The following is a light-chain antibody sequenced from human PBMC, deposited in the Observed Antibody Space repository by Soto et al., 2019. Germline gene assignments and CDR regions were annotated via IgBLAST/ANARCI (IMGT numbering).Light chain of an antibody. J-gene: IGKJ1*01. CDR3: QQYNNWPPP. CDR2: GAS. CDR1: QSVSSN. V-gene: IGKV3-15*01. Sequence: EIVMTQSPATLSVSPGERTTLSCRASQSVSSNLAWYQQKPGQAPRLLIYGASTRATGIPARFSGSGSGTEFTLNISSLQSEDFAVSHCQQYNNWPPPFGQGPNVHIK.